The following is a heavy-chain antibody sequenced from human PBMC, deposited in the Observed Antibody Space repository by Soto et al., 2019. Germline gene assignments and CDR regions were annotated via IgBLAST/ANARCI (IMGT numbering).Heavy chain of an antibody. J-gene: IGHJ5*02. Sequence: LSLTCTVACGSISSYYWIWIRHPPVKGLEWIGYIYYSGGTDYNPSLKIRVTISVDTSKNQFSLKLSSVTAADTAVYYCARTVSSGSRKRKWLDQWGKANLVNVSS. D-gene: IGHD3-22*01. CDR3: ARTVSSGSRKRKWLDQ. CDR1: CGSISSYY. V-gene: IGHV4-59*01. CDR2: IYYSGGT.